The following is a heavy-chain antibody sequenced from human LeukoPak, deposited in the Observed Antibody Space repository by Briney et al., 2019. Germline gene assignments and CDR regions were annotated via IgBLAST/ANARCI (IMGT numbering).Heavy chain of an antibody. CDR3: ARGDWNYGAFDI. CDR1: GYTFTDYY. V-gene: IGHV1-46*01. D-gene: IGHD1-7*01. J-gene: IGHJ3*02. Sequence: GASVKVSCKASGYTFTDYYMHWVRQAPGQGLEWMGIINPSGGGTSYAQKFQGRVSMTWATSTTTVYMELSSLRSEDAAVYYCARGDWNYGAFDIWGQGTMVTVSS. CDR2: INPSGGGT.